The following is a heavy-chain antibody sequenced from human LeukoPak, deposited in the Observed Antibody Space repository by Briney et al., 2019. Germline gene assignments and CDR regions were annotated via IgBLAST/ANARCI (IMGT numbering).Heavy chain of an antibody. Sequence: GGSLRLSCAASGFTFSSYAMSWVRQAPGKGLEWVSAISGSGGSTYYADSVKGRFAISRDNSKNALYLQMNSLRAEDTAVYYCAKISRGVHDYWGQGTLVTVSS. CDR3: AKISRGVHDY. J-gene: IGHJ4*02. CDR2: ISGSGGST. D-gene: IGHD3-10*01. V-gene: IGHV3-23*01. CDR1: GFTFSSYA.